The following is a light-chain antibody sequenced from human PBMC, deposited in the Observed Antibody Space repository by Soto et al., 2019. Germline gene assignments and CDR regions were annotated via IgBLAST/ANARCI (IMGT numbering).Light chain of an antibody. V-gene: IGLV2-23*01. Sequence: QSVLTQPASVSGSPGQSITISCTGTSSDVGSYNLVSWYQQHPGKAPKLMIYEGSKRPSGVSTRFSGSKSGNTASLTISGLQTEDEADYYCCSYAGSPTWVFGGGTKVTVL. CDR3: CSYAGSPTWV. CDR1: SSDVGSYNL. J-gene: IGLJ2*01. CDR2: EGS.